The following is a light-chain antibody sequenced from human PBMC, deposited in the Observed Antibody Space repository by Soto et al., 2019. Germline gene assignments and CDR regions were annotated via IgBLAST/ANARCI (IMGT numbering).Light chain of an antibody. CDR1: SSDVGGYNY. Sequence: QSVLTQPASVSGSPGQSISISCTGTSSDVGGYNYVSWYQQHPGKAPKLIIYEVTNRPPGVSNRFSGSKSGNTASLTISRLQAEDEADYYCVSYRSGTTLVFGGGTKLTVL. J-gene: IGLJ3*02. CDR2: EVT. V-gene: IGLV2-14*01. CDR3: VSYRSGTTLV.